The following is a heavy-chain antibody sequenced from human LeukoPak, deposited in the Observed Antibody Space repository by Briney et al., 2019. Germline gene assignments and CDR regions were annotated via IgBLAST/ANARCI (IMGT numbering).Heavy chain of an antibody. Sequence: SETLSLTCIVSGGSISNSGSYYWSWIRQPAGKGLEWIGLMYTSGSTNYNPSLKSRVTISVDTSKNQFSLKLSSVTAADTAVYYCAREFDSWGQGTLVTVSS. V-gene: IGHV4-61*02. J-gene: IGHJ4*02. CDR1: GGSISNSGSYY. CDR3: AREFDS. CDR2: MYTSGST.